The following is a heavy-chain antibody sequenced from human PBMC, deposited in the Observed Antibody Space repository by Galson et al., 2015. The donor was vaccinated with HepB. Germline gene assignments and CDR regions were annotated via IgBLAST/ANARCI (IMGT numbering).Heavy chain of an antibody. CDR1: GYTFTDYG. J-gene: IGHJ4*02. V-gene: IGHV1-18*01. CDR3: ARDLREAPENFDY. CDR2: TSTYNANA. D-gene: IGHD1-14*01. Sequence: SEKVSCKASGYTFTDYGISWVRQAPGQGLEWMGWTSTYNANANYGLHVQDRVIMTTDRSTNTAYLELRSLRTDDTAVYYCARDLREAPENFDYWGQGTLVTVSS.